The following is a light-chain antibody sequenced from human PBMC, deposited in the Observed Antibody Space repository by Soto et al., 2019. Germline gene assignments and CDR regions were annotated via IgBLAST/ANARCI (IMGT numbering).Light chain of an antibody. CDR3: QHYGSSPST. CDR2: SAS. CDR1: QSISGTY. J-gene: IGKJ1*01. V-gene: IGKV3-20*01. Sequence: DTVLTQSPGTLSLTSGERATLSYRASQSISGTYLAWYQQKPGQSPRLLIYSASTRAPGIPDRFSGSGSGTDFTLTISRLEPEDFAVYYCQHYGSSPSTFGRGTKVEIK.